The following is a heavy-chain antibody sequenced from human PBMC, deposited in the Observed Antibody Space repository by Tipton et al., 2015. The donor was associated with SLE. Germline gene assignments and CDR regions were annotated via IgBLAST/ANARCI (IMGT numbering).Heavy chain of an antibody. CDR1: GNSFTSYW. CDR2: IDPSDSYT. CDR3: ARMPYYYDSSAPGWFDP. V-gene: IGHV5-10-1*01. J-gene: IGHJ5*02. D-gene: IGHD3-22*01. Sequence: QLVQSGAEVKKPGESLRISCKVSGNSFTSYWISWVRQMPGKGLEWMGRIDPSDSYTNYSPSFQGHVTISADKSISTAYLQWSSLKASDTAMYYCARMPYYYDSSAPGWFDPWGQGTLVTVSS.